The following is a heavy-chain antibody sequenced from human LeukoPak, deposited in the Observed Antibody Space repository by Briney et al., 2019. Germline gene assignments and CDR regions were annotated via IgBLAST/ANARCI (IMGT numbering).Heavy chain of an antibody. CDR2: IYPGDSDT. V-gene: IGHV5-51*01. CDR1: GYSFTNFW. J-gene: IGHJ3*01. D-gene: IGHD2-15*01. CDR3: ATIYCSGGSCYSGDAFDF. Sequence: GESLKISCKGSGYSFTNFWIGWVRQMPGKGLEWMGIIYPGDSDTRYSPSFQGQVTISADKSISTAYLKWSSLKASDTAMYYCATIYCSGGSCYSGDAFDFWGQGTMVIVSS.